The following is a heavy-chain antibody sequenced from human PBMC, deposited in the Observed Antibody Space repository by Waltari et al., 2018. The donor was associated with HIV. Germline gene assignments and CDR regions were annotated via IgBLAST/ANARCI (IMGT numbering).Heavy chain of an antibody. CDR3: ARDVIFGVVRGAFDI. Sequence: QVQLQESGPGLVKPSQTLSLTCTVSGGSISSGIYYWSWIRQPAGKGLEWIGRIYTSGSTNYNPSLKSRVTISVDTSKNQFSLKLSSVTAADTAVYYCARDVIFGVVRGAFDIWGQGTMVTVSS. CDR2: IYTSGST. D-gene: IGHD3-3*01. CDR1: GGSISSGIYY. J-gene: IGHJ3*02. V-gene: IGHV4-61*02.